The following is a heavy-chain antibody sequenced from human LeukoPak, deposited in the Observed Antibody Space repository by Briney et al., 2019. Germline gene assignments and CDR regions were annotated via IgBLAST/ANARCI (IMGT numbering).Heavy chain of an antibody. CDR3: ASPYDSSGYYDDAFDI. Sequence: GGNLRLSCAPCAFTFSSYGMHSVRRAPGKGQEWGAVMWYDRSKIYYAYAVKGRFTICRDNSKNTLYLQMNSLRAEDTTVYYGASPYDSSGYYDDAFDIWGQGTMVTVSS. CDR1: AFTFSSYG. D-gene: IGHD3-22*01. J-gene: IGHJ3*02. CDR2: MWYDRSKI. V-gene: IGHV3-33*01.